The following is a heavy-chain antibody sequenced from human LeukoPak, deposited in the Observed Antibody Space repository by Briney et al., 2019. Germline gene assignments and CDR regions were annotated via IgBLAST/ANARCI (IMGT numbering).Heavy chain of an antibody. V-gene: IGHV4-39*07. CDR2: IYYSGIT. D-gene: IGHD3-3*01. J-gene: IGHJ6*03. Sequence: SETLSLTCTVSGGSISSSSYFWGWIRQPPGKRLDWIGSIYYSGITYYNPSLKSRVTISVDTSKNQFSLKLSSVTAADTAVYYCARGGGVYDFWSGYYSPPKYYYYMDVWGKGTTVTVSS. CDR1: GGSISSSSYF. CDR3: ARGGGVYDFWSGYYSPPKYYYYMDV.